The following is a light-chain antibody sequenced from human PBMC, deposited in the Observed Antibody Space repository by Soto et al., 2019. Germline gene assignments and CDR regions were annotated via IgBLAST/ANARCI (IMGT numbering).Light chain of an antibody. Sequence: QSVLTQPPSASGTPGQRVTISCSGSSSNIGSNYVYWYQQLPGTVPQLLIYRNSERPSGVPARFSGCKSGTSASLAISGLRSEDEADYYCAAWDDSLSGVVFGGGTKLTVL. CDR2: RNS. CDR3: AAWDDSLSGVV. J-gene: IGLJ2*01. CDR1: SSNIGSNY. V-gene: IGLV1-47*01.